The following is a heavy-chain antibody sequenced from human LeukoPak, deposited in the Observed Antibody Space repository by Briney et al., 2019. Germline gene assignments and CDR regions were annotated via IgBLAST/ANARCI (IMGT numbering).Heavy chain of an antibody. Sequence: GGSLRLSCAASGFTFSSYGMHWVRQAPGKGLEWVAVISYDGSNKYYADSVKGRFTISRDNSKNTLYLQMNSLRAEDTAVYYCAKDGLELYFDYWGQGTLVTVSS. V-gene: IGHV3-30*18. D-gene: IGHD1-7*01. CDR1: GFTFSSYG. J-gene: IGHJ4*02. CDR2: ISYDGSNK. CDR3: AKDGLELYFDY.